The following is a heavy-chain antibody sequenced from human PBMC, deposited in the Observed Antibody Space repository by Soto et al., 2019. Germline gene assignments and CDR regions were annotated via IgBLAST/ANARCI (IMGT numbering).Heavy chain of an antibody. CDR1: GGTFSSYA. CDR2: IIPIFGTA. D-gene: IGHD2-2*01. Sequence: QVQLVQSGAEVKKPGSSVKVSCKASGGTFSSYAISWVRQAPGQGLEWMGGIIPIFGTANYAQKFQGRVTITADESTSTAYMELSSLRSEDRAVYYCTSPGGYCSSTSCSTMYYFDYWGQGTLVTVSS. J-gene: IGHJ4*02. V-gene: IGHV1-69*01. CDR3: TSPGGYCSSTSCSTMYYFDY.